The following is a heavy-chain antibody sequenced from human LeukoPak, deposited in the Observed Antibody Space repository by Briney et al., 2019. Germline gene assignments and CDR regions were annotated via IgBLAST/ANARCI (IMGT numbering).Heavy chain of an antibody. Sequence: ASVKVSCKASGYTFTAYYMHWVRQAPGQGLEWMGWINLNSGGTNSAQKFQGRVTMTRDTSISAAYMELSRLGSDDTAVYYCARVAGGDWYYFDFWGQGSLVTVSS. CDR1: GYTFTAYY. D-gene: IGHD2-21*02. CDR3: ARVAGGDWYYFDF. J-gene: IGHJ4*02. CDR2: INLNSGGT. V-gene: IGHV1-2*02.